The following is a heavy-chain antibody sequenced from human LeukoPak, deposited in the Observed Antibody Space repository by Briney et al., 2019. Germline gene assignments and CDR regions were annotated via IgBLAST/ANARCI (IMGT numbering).Heavy chain of an antibody. Sequence: SETLSLTCTDSGGSISSYYWNWIRQPPGKGLEWIGYIYYSGSTNYNPSLKSRVTISVDTSKNQFSLKLSSVTAADTAVYYCAKDRGTLRYGSGSYFNWFDPWGEETLVTVSS. CDR2: IYYSGST. CDR3: AKDRGTLRYGSGSYFNWFDP. D-gene: IGHD3-10*01. CDR1: GGSISSYY. J-gene: IGHJ5*02. V-gene: IGHV4-59*01.